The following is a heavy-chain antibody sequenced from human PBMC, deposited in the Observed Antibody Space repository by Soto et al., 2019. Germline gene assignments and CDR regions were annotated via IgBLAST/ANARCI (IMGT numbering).Heavy chain of an antibody. J-gene: IGHJ5*02. Sequence: SETLSLTCTVSGGSLSGFYWGWVRQPPGKRLEWIGHFYYSGTTKYSPSLNSRVFVSGDTSKNQFSLQLGSVTVADTAVYYCARPPPRHHDSTANWFDTWGQGVLVTVSS. CDR1: GGSLSGFY. CDR2: FYYSGTT. D-gene: IGHD3-3*01. CDR3: ARPPPRHHDSTANWFDT. V-gene: IGHV4-59*08.